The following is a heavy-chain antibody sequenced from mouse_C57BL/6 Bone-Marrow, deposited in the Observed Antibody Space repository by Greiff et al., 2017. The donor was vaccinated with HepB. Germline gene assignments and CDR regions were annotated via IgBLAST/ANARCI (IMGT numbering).Heavy chain of an antibody. J-gene: IGHJ3*01. CDR3: ASRWLLGAY. Sequence: QVQLQQPGAELVKPGASVKLSCKASGYTFTSYWMHWVKQRPGRGLEWIGRIGPNSGGTKYNEKFKSKATLTVDKPSSTAYLQLSSLTSEDSAVYYCASRWLLGAYWGQGTLVTVSA. CDR2: IGPNSGGT. CDR1: GYTFTSYW. V-gene: IGHV1-72*01. D-gene: IGHD2-3*01.